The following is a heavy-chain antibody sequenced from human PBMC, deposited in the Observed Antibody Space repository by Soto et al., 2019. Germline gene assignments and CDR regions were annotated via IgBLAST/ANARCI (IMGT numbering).Heavy chain of an antibody. V-gene: IGHV1-46*01. CDR3: ARSYYDFWSGYYSPSWYYGMDV. CDR1: GYTFTSYY. D-gene: IGHD3-3*01. CDR2: INPSGGST. Sequence: GASVKVSFKASGYTFTSYYMHWVRQAPGQGLEWMGIINPSGGSTSYAQKFQGRVTMTRDTSTSTVYMELSSLRSEDTAVYYCARSYYDFWSGYYSPSWYYGMDVWGQATTVTVSS. J-gene: IGHJ6*02.